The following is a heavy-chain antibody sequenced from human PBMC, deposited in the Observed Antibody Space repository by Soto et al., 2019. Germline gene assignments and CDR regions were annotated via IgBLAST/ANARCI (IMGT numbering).Heavy chain of an antibody. J-gene: IGHJ4*02. V-gene: IGHV3-53*01. Sequence: VQLVESGGGLIQPGGSLRLSCAASGFTVSNNHMTWVRQAAGKGLELVSFVHGGGSTSYADSVKGRFTISRDNSKNTLYLQMDSLIAEDTAIYVCAGRLTTAASLDYWGRGTLVTVSS. D-gene: IGHD3-16*01. CDR2: VHGGGST. CDR3: AGRLTTAASLDY. CDR1: GFTVSNNH.